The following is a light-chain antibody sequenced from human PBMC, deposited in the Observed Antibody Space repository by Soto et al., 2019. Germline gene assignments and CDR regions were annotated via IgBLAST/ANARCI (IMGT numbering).Light chain of an antibody. CDR3: QQYTDWPLT. CDR2: DTS. Sequence: IVMTQSPATLSVSPGERATLSCRASQSLYSNLAWYQQKPGQAPRLLIYDTSTRATGIPARFSGSASGTEFTLTISSLQSEDFAVYYCQQYTDWPLTFGQGTLLES. V-gene: IGKV3D-15*01. CDR1: QSLYSN. J-gene: IGKJ5*01.